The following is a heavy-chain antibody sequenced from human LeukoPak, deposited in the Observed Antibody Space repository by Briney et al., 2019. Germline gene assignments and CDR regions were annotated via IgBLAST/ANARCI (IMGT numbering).Heavy chain of an antibody. CDR3: AKDRSSSGYYGMDV. V-gene: IGHV3-43D*03. CDR1: GFTFDDYA. Sequence: GGSLRLSCAASGFTFDDYAMHWVRQAPGKGLEWVSLISWDGGSTYYGDSVKGRFTISRDNSKNSLYLQMNSLRAEDTALYYCAKDRSSSGYYGMDVWGQGTTVTVSS. J-gene: IGHJ6*02. CDR2: ISWDGGST. D-gene: IGHD6-19*01.